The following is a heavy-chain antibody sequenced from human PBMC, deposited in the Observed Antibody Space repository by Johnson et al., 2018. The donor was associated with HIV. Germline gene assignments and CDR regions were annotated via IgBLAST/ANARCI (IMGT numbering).Heavy chain of an antibody. CDR1: GFTFSRYG. V-gene: IGHV3-33*01. Sequence: QVQLVESGGGVVQPGRSLRLSCEGSGFTFSRYGMHWVRQAPGKGLEWVAVIWYDGSNENYTESVKGRFTISRDNAKNSLYLQMNRLRAEDTALYYCARGWDAFDIWGQGTMVTVSS. J-gene: IGHJ3*02. CDR3: ARGWDAFDI. CDR2: IWYDGSNE. D-gene: IGHD2-15*01.